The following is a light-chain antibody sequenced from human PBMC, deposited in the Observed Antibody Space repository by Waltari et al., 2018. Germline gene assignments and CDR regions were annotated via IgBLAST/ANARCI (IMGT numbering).Light chain of an antibody. CDR3: QHYNNYSPWT. Sequence: DIQMTQSPSTLSASLGDRVTITGRASQHINSWLAWYQQKPGKAPKLLIYKASSLESGVPSRFSGSGSGTEFTLTITSLQPDDFATYFCQHYNNYSPWTFGQGTKVEVK. J-gene: IGKJ1*01. CDR1: QHINSW. CDR2: KAS. V-gene: IGKV1-5*03.